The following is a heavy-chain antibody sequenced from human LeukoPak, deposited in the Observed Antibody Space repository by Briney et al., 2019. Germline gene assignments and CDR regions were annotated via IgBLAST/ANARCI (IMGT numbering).Heavy chain of an antibody. CDR2: IFYTGKI. CDR1: GDSITTEYYW. J-gene: IGHJ4*02. V-gene: IGHV4-39*01. D-gene: IGHD3-16*01. Sequence: PSVTLSLTCDVSGDSITTEYYWWGWLRQPPGKGLEWITIIFYTGKIHDDPSLRNRISVSVDTSKDQFSLRLSAVTAADTAVYYCARQLGVGVWALDRWGQGTLVTVSS. CDR3: ARQLGVGVWALDR.